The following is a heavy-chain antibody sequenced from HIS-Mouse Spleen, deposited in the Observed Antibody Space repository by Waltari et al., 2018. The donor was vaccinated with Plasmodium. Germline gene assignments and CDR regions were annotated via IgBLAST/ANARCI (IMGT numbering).Heavy chain of an antibody. J-gene: IGHJ6*02. Sequence: WIRQPPGKGLEWIGEINHSGSTNYNPSLKSRVTISVDTSKNQFSLKLSSVTAADTAVYYCARGRVHIVVVPAAMDYYYYGMDVWGQGTTVTVSS. CDR3: ARGRVHIVVVPAAMDYYYYGMDV. V-gene: IGHV4-34*01. CDR2: INHSGST. D-gene: IGHD2-2*01.